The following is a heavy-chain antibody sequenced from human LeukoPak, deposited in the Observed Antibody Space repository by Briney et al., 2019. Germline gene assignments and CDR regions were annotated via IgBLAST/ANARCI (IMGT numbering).Heavy chain of an antibody. J-gene: IGHJ4*02. CDR1: GGSISSGGYY. CDR2: IYYSGST. CDR3: ARARYCSGGGCYVDY. V-gene: IGHV4-31*03. D-gene: IGHD2-15*01. Sequence: SETLSLTCTVSGGSISSGGYYWSWIRQHPGKGLEWIGYIYYSGSTYYNPSLKSRVTISVDTSKNQFSLKLSSVTAADTAVYYCARARYCSGGGCYVDYWGQGTLVTVSS.